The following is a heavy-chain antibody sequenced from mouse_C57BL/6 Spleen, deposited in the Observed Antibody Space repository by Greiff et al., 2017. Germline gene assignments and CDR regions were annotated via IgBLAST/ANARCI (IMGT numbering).Heavy chain of an antibody. CDR2: INPSSGYT. Sequence: VQLQQSGAELAKPGASVKLSCKASGYTFTSYWMHWVKQRPGQGLEWIGYINPSSGYTKYNQKFKDKATLTADKSSSTAYMQLSSLTYEDSAVYYCAMIYYGYDGAMDYWGQGTSVTVSS. J-gene: IGHJ4*01. V-gene: IGHV1-7*01. CDR3: AMIYYGYDGAMDY. D-gene: IGHD2-2*01. CDR1: GYTFTSYW.